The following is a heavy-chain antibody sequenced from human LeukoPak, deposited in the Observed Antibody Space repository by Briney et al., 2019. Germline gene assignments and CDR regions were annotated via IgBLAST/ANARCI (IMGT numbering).Heavy chain of an antibody. J-gene: IGHJ4*02. CDR3: ASRGVVRVFDY. CDR1: GGSFSGYY. CDR2: INHSGST. Sequence: SETLSLTCAVYGGSFSGYYWSWIRQPPGKGLEWIGEINHSGSTNYNPSLKSRVTISVDTSKNQFSLKLSSVTDADTAVYYCASRGVVRVFDYWGQGTLVTVSS. D-gene: IGHD2-2*01. V-gene: IGHV4-34*01.